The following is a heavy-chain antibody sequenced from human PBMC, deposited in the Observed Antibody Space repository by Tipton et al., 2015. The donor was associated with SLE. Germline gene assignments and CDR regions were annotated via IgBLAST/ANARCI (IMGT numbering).Heavy chain of an antibody. V-gene: IGHV4-59*12. CDR1: GFTFSTYA. D-gene: IGHD2-15*01. CDR3: ARSMGAGFCRGGDCFEPLGS. Sequence: LRLSCAASGFTFSTYAMSWIRQPPGKGLEWIGYISDGGGTNYNPSLKSRATMSLNTSKNQFSLRLSSVTAVDTAVYYCARSMGAGFCRGGDCFEPLGSWGQGTLVTVSS. CDR2: ISDGGGT. J-gene: IGHJ4*02.